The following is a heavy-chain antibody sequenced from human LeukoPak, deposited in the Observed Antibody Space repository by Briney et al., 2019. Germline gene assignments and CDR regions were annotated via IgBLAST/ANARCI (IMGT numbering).Heavy chain of an antibody. V-gene: IGHV4-38-2*02. Sequence: SETLSLTCTVSGYSISSGYYWGWTRQPPGKGLEWIGSIYHSGSTYYNPSLKSRVTISVDTSKNQFSLKLSSVTAADTAVYYCAREGPRYSSSPPDYWGQGTLVTVSS. J-gene: IGHJ4*02. D-gene: IGHD6-6*01. CDR2: IYHSGST. CDR1: GYSISSGYY. CDR3: AREGPRYSSSPPDY.